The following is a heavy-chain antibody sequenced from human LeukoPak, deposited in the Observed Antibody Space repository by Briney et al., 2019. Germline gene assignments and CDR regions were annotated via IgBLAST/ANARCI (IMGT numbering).Heavy chain of an antibody. CDR1: GFSLSTSGVG. CDR3: ALTVGDCSSTSCRGYYFDY. Sequence: SGPTLVNPTQTLTLTCTFSGFSLSTSGVGVGWIRQPSGKALEWLALIYWDDDKRYSPSLKSRLTITKDTSKNQVVLTMTNMDPVDTATYYCALTVGDCSSTSCRGYYFDYWGQGTLVTVSS. J-gene: IGHJ4*02. CDR2: IYWDDDK. D-gene: IGHD2-2*01. V-gene: IGHV2-5*02.